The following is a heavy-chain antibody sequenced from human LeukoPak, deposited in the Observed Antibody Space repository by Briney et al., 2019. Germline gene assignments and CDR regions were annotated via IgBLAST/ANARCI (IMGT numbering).Heavy chain of an antibody. Sequence: PSETLSLTCTVSGGSISSYYWSWIRQPPGNGLELIGYIYYSGSTNYNPSLKSRVTISVDTSKNQFSLKLSSVTAADTAVYYCARVRTGTMGPIFDYWGQGTLVTVSS. CDR1: GGSISSYY. D-gene: IGHD1-7*01. V-gene: IGHV4-59*01. CDR2: IYYSGST. J-gene: IGHJ4*02. CDR3: ARVRTGTMGPIFDY.